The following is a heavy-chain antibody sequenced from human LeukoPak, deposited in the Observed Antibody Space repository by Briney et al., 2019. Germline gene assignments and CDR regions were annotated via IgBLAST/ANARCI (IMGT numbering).Heavy chain of an antibody. V-gene: IGHV4-39*07. CDR2: IYYSGST. Sequence: SETLFLTCTVSGGSINSTNYYWGWIRQPPGKGLEWIGSIYYSGSTYYNPSLKSRVTISVDTSKNQFSLKLSSVTAADTAVYYCARGASILPFDYWGQGTLVTVSS. CDR3: ARGASILPFDY. J-gene: IGHJ4*02. CDR1: GGSINSTNYY.